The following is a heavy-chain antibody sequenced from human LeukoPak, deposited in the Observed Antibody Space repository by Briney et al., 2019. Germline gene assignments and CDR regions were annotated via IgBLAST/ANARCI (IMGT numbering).Heavy chain of an antibody. D-gene: IGHD2-15*01. Sequence: SETLSLTCTVSGGSINSGGYYWSWIRQHPGKGLEWIGYIYYSGSTYCNPSLKSRVTISVDTSKNQFSLKLSSVTAADTAMYYCARDRSIVDHWFDPWGQGTLVTVSS. CDR1: GGSINSGGYY. J-gene: IGHJ5*02. V-gene: IGHV4-31*03. CDR2: IYYSGST. CDR3: ARDRSIVDHWFDP.